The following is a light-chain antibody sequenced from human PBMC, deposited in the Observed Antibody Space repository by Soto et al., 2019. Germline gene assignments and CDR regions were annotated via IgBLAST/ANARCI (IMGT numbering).Light chain of an antibody. CDR3: QQRSNWPSIT. Sequence: EIVLTQSPATLSVSPGARAPLSCRASQSVSSYLAWYQQKPGQAPRLLIYDASNRATGIPARFSGSGSGTDFTLTISSLEPEDFAVYYCQQRSNWPSITFGQGTRLEIK. CDR2: DAS. CDR1: QSVSSY. V-gene: IGKV3-11*01. J-gene: IGKJ5*01.